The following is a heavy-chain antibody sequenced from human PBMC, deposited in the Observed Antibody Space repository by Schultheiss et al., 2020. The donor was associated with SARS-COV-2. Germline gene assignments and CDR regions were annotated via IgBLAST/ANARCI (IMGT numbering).Heavy chain of an antibody. CDR3: ASRRLRLGELSLYGNDY. CDR2: IYHSGST. CDR1: GYSISSGYY. Sequence: SETLSLTCTVSGYSISSGYYWGWIRQPPGKGLEWIGSIYHSGSTYYNLSLKSRVTISVDTSKNQFSLKLSSVTAADTAVYYCASRRLRLGELSLYGNDYWGQGTLVTVSS. J-gene: IGHJ4*02. V-gene: IGHV4-38-2*02. D-gene: IGHD3-16*02.